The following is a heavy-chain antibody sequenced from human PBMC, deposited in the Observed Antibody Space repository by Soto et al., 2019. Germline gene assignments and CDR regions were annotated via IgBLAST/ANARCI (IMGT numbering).Heavy chain of an antibody. J-gene: IGHJ4*02. Sequence: LSLTCTVSGGSISSSSYYWGWIRQPPGKGLEWIGSIYYSGSTYYNPSLKSRVTISVDTSKNQFSLKLSSVTAADTAVYYCARQWLGIAVADHDYWGQGTLVTVSS. V-gene: IGHV4-39*01. CDR2: IYYSGST. CDR3: ARQWLGIAVADHDY. CDR1: GGSISSSSYY. D-gene: IGHD6-19*01.